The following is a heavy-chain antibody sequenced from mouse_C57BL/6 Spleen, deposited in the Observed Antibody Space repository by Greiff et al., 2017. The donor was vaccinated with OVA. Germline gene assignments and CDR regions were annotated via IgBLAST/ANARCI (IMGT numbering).Heavy chain of an antibody. V-gene: IGHV3-6*01. D-gene: IGHD1-1*01. J-gene: IGHJ2*01. CDR3: ARYYDYYGNYFDY. CDR1: GYSITSGYY. Sequence: DVKLQESGPGLVKPSQSLSLTCSVTGYSITSGYYWNWIRQFPGNKLEWMGYISYDGSNNYNPSLKNRISITRDTSKNQFFLKLNSVTTEDTATYYCARYYDYYGNYFDYWGQGTTLTVSS. CDR2: ISYDGSN.